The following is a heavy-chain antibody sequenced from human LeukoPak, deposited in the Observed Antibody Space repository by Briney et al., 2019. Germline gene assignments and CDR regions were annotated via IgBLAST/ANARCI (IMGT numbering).Heavy chain of an antibody. Sequence: ASVKVSCKASGYTFTSYGISWVRQATGQGLEWMGWMNPNSGNTGYAQKFQGRVTMTRNTSISTAYMELSSLRSEDTAVYYCARVMFRDRQYRYWGQGTLVTVSS. CDR3: ARVMFRDRQYRY. CDR2: MNPNSGNT. J-gene: IGHJ4*02. CDR1: GYTFTSYG. D-gene: IGHD2-2*01. V-gene: IGHV1-8*02.